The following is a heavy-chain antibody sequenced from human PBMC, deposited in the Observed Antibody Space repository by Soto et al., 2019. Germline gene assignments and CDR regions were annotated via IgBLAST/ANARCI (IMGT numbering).Heavy chain of an antibody. CDR2: ISPRESYA. CDR3: ARRGCSGGECYRVPGQNYLYGLDV. D-gene: IGHD2-15*01. CDR1: GYIFANYW. Sequence: PGESLKISCTASGYIFANYWISWVRQTPEKGLEWVGRISPRESYADYSPSFRGHVTISFDLSTKSVSLHWSSLTAADSGVYFCARRGCSGGECYRVPGQNYLYGLDVWGQVTTVTVSS. V-gene: IGHV5-10-1*01. J-gene: IGHJ6*02.